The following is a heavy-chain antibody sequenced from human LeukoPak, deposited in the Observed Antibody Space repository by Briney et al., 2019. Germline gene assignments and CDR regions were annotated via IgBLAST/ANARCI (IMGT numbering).Heavy chain of an antibody. CDR2: IIPIFGTA. D-gene: IGHD5-12*01. V-gene: IGHV1-69*13. J-gene: IGHJ4*02. CDR1: GGTFSSYA. CDR3: ARGHNSGYDTRAASFDY. Sequence: GASVKVSCKASGGTFSSYAISWVRQAPGQGLKWMGGIIPIFGTANYAQKFQGRVTITADESTSTAYMELSSLRSEDTAVYYCARGHNSGYDTRAASFDYWGQGTLVTVSS.